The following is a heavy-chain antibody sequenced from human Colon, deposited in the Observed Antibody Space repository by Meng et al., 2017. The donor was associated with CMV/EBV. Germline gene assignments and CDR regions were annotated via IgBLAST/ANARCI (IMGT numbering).Heavy chain of an antibody. CDR3: ARDAHRRGY. V-gene: IGHV3-11*04. CDR2: ISSTGNGV. J-gene: IGHJ4*02. CDR1: GFTFSDYY. Sequence: GESLKISCAASGFTFSDYYMSWIRQAPGKGLEWVAYISSTGNGVNYADSVKGRFTISRDDAKNSVHLQMNSLRAEDTAVYYCARDAHRRGYWGQGTLVTVSS.